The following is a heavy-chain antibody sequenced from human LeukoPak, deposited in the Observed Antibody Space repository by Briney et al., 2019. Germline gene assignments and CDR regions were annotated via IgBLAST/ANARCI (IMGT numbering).Heavy chain of an antibody. CDR2: IRGSGAIP. CDR3: AKDSPSGSYSNGVDY. Sequence: GGSLRLSCAASGFTVRTYNMIWVRQAPGKGLEWVSSIRGSGAIPYYADSVKGRFTISRDESKNTVYLQMDSLRAEDTAVYYCAKDSPSGSYSNGVDYWGQGTLVTVSS. D-gene: IGHD1-26*01. CDR1: GFTVRTYN. V-gene: IGHV3-23*01. J-gene: IGHJ4*02.